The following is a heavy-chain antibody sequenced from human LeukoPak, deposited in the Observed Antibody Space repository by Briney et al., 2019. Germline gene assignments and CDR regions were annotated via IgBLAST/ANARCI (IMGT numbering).Heavy chain of an antibody. J-gene: IGHJ4*02. Sequence: ASVMVSCKTSGYTFTNHGISWVRQAPGQGLEWMGWISGYNGNTNYVQKFRGRITMTTDTSTSTAYLHLRSLSSDDTALYYCARDLSLGRHDDGEPFDSWGQGTLVTASS. CDR3: ARDLSLGRHDDGEPFDS. CDR2: ISGYNGNT. V-gene: IGHV1-18*01. D-gene: IGHD4-17*01. CDR1: GYTFTNHG.